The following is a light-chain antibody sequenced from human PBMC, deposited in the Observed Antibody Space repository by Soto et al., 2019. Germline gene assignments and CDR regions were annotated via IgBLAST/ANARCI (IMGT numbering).Light chain of an antibody. CDR3: CSYTSSSTVV. J-gene: IGLJ2*01. Sequence: QSALTQPRSVSGSPGQSVTISCTATGSDVGDSSHVSWYQLHPGKAPKLMIYEVNNRPSGVPDRFSGSKSGSTASLTISGLQAEDEAEYYCCSYTSSSTVVFGGGTKLTVL. V-gene: IGLV2-11*01. CDR2: EVN. CDR1: GSDVGDSSH.